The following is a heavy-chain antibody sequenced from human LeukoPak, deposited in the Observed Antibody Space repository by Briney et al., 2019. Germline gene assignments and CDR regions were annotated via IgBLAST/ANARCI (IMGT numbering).Heavy chain of an antibody. CDR1: GFTFSTYG. CDR3: AKARAKYYYGSGSYYIIYYYYGMDV. Sequence: PGGSLRLSCTASGFTFSTYGMSWVRQAPGKGLEWVSAISGSGGSTYYADSLKGRFTISRDNSKNTLYLQMNSLRAEDTAVYYCAKARAKYYYGSGSYYIIYYYYGMDVWGQGTTVTVSS. J-gene: IGHJ6*02. V-gene: IGHV3-23*01. D-gene: IGHD3-10*01. CDR2: ISGSGGST.